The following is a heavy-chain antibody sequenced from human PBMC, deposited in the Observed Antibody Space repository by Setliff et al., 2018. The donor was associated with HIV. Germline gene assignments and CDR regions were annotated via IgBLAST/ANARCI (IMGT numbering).Heavy chain of an antibody. CDR3: ARHSSMTTVTFDY. J-gene: IGHJ4*02. CDR2: IYYSGST. V-gene: IGHV4-59*08. D-gene: IGHD4-17*01. Sequence: SETLSLTCTVSGGSISSYYWSWIRQPPGKGLEWVGHIYYSGSTYYKPSLESRVTISVDTSKNQFSLKLSSVTAADTAVYYCARHSSMTTVTFDYWGQGTLVTVSS. CDR1: GGSISSYY.